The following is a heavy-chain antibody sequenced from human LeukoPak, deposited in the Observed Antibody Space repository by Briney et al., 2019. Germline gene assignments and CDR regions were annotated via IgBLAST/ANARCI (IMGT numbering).Heavy chain of an antibody. D-gene: IGHD2-15*01. CDR3: AKDLRSDGTYYDY. CDR1: GFTFSNYG. CDR2: MRSGGINK. V-gene: IGHV3-30*02. J-gene: IGHJ4*02. Sequence: GGSLRLSCEASGFTFSNYGMNWVRQAPGKGLEWVAFMRSGGINKYYADSVKGRFTISRDNSQNTLFLQMNSLRAEDTALYYCAKDLRSDGTYYDYWGQGTLVTVSP.